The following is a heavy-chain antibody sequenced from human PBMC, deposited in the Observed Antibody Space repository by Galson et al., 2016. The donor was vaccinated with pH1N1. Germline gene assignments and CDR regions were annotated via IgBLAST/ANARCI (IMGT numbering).Heavy chain of an antibody. CDR3: ARAGENYYETSGYGKT. Sequence: SVKVSCKASGVIFRNFAMSWVRQAPGQGLEWMGGIIALFGTTNYAQKFQGRLTITTDESTSTVYMELSSLRSEDTAVYYCARAGENYYETSGYGKTWGQGTLVTFSP. J-gene: IGHJ4*02. CDR2: IIALFGTT. CDR1: GVIFRNFA. D-gene: IGHD3-22*01. V-gene: IGHV1-69*05.